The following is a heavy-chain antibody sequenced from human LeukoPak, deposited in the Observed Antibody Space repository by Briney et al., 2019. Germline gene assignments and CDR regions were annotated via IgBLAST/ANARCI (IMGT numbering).Heavy chain of an antibody. CDR2: INHSGST. V-gene: IGHV4-39*07. Sequence: KASETLSLTCTVSGGSTSSSSYYWSWIRQPPGKGLEWIGEINHSGSTNYNPSLKSRVTISVDTSKNQFSLKLSSVTAADTAVYYCARVDTAMAHLYYFDYWGQGTLVTVSS. CDR1: GGSTSSSSYY. J-gene: IGHJ4*02. CDR3: ARVDTAMAHLYYFDY. D-gene: IGHD5-18*01.